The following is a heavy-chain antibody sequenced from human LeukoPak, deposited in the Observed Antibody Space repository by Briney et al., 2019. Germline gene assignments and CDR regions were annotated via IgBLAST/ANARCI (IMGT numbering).Heavy chain of an antibody. CDR3: ARVYRDTAMGEGTDYYYYYYMDV. J-gene: IGHJ6*03. CDR2: IYYSGST. Sequence: PSETLSLTCTVSGGSISSYYWSWIRQPPGKGLEWIGYIYYSGSTNYNPSLKSRVTISVDTSKNQFSLKLSSVTAADTAVYYCARVYRDTAMGEGTDYYYYYYMDVWGKGTTVTVSS. CDR1: GGSISSYY. D-gene: IGHD5-18*01. V-gene: IGHV4-59*01.